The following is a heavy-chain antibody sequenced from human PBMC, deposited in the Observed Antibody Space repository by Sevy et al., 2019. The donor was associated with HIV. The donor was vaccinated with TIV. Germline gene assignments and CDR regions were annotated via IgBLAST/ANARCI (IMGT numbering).Heavy chain of an antibody. D-gene: IGHD5-18*01. CDR1: GYTFTSYD. CDR3: ARGVAAYSYDFVDY. CDR2: MNPNSGNT. J-gene: IGHJ4*02. Sequence: ASVKVSCKASGYTFTSYDINWVRQATGQGLEWMGWMNPNSGNTGYAQKFQGRVTMTRNTSISTAYMELSSLRSEDTAVYYCARGVAAYSYDFVDYWGQGTLVTVSS. V-gene: IGHV1-8*01.